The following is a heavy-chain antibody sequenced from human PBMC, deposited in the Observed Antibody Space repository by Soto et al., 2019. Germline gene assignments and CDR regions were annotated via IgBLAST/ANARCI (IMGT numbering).Heavy chain of an antibody. CDR3: VRDGTRTLRDWFDP. D-gene: IGHD1-1*01. CDR2: IYATGTT. J-gene: IGHJ5*02. Sequence: LSLTCTVSCASISGFYWSWIRKSAGKGLEWIGRIYATGTTDYNPSLKSRVMMSVDTSKKQFSLKLRSVTAADTAVYYCVRDGTRTLRDWFDPWGQGISVTVSS. V-gene: IGHV4-4*07. CDR1: CASISGFY.